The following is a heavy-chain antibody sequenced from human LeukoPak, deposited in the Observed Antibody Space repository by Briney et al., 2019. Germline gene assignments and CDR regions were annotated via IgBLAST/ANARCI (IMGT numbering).Heavy chain of an antibody. Sequence: GGSLRLSCAASGFTFSSYAMSWVRQAPGKGLEWVSAISGSGGSTYYADSVKGRFTISRDNSKNTLYMQMNSLRDEDTAVYYCAKDTFGGSGSYRWYFDLWGRGTLVTVSS. CDR2: ISGSGGST. D-gene: IGHD3-10*01. CDR1: GFTFSSYA. V-gene: IGHV3-23*01. CDR3: AKDTFGGSGSYRWYFDL. J-gene: IGHJ2*01.